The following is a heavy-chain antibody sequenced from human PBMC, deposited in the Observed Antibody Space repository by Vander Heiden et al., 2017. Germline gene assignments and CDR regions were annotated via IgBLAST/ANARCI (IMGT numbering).Heavy chain of an antibody. J-gene: IGHJ5*02. CDR1: GYTLRALS. CDR2: FDPEDGET. D-gene: IGHD3-22*01. CDR3: ATDYAMIVVAKTENWFDP. Sequence: QVQLVQSGAEAKKPRASVQVSCKVSGYTLRALSMQWVRQAPGKGLEWMGGFDPEDGETIYAQKFQGRVTMTEDTSTDTAYMELSSLRSEDTAVYYCATDYAMIVVAKTENWFDPWGQGTLVTVSS. V-gene: IGHV1-24*01.